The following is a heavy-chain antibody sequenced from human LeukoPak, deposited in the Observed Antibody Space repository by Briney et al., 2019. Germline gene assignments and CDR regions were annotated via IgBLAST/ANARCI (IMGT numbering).Heavy chain of an antibody. CDR3: AKGFQTYGELSFDV. V-gene: IGHV3-23*01. CDR1: GITLSNYG. CDR2: VSGSASNT. D-gene: IGHD4-17*01. Sequence: GGSLRLSCAVSGITLSNYGMSWVRQAPGKGLEWVSTVSGSASNTYYADSVKGRFTISRDNSKTTLYLQMNSLRADDTAVYYCAKGFQTYGELSFDVWGQGTLVAVSS. J-gene: IGHJ4*02.